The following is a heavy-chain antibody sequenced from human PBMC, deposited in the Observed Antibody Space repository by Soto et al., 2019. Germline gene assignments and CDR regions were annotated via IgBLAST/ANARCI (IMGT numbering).Heavy chain of an antibody. CDR3: ARGRGGDYPFNY. CDR1: GGSFSGYY. J-gene: IGHJ4*02. D-gene: IGHD4-17*01. Sequence: SEMSLTCAVYGGSFSGYYWSWIRQPPGKGLEWIGEINHSGSTNYNPSLKSRVTISVDTSKNQFSLKLSSVTAADTAVYYCARGRGGDYPFNYWGQGTLVTVSS. V-gene: IGHV4-34*01. CDR2: INHSGST.